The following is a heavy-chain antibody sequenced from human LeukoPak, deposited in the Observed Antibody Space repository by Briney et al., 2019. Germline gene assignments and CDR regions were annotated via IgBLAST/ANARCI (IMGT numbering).Heavy chain of an antibody. Sequence: SETLSLTCTVSGGSISSGGYYWSWNRQHPGKGLEWIGYIYYSGNTYYNPSLKSRVIISVDTSKNQFSLKLTSVTAAHTAVYYCARDQGGDPGVYYYYGMDVWGQGTTVTVSS. J-gene: IGHJ6*02. CDR1: GGSISSGGYY. V-gene: IGHV4-31*03. D-gene: IGHD2-21*02. CDR2: IYYSGNT. CDR3: ARDQGGDPGVYYYYGMDV.